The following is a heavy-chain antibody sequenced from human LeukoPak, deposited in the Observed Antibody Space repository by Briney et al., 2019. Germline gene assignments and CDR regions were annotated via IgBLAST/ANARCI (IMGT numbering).Heavy chain of an antibody. V-gene: IGHV3-30*04. J-gene: IGHJ4*02. D-gene: IGHD6-13*01. CDR1: GFTFSSYA. Sequence: GGSLRLSCAASGFTFSSYAMHWVRQAPGKGLEWVAVISYDGSNKYYADSVKGRFTISRDNSKNTLYLQMNSLRAEGTAVYYCARGGAAARPVYFDYWGQGTLVTVSS. CDR2: ISYDGSNK. CDR3: ARGGAAARPVYFDY.